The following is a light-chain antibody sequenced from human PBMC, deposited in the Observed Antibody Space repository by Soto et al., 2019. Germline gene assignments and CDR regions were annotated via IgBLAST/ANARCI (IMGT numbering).Light chain of an antibody. CDR2: RAA. Sequence: QSVLTQPPSASGTPGQTVTISCSGRNSNIGSNYVYWYQQLPGTAPRLLMYRAAQRPSGVPDRFSGSKSGTSAALATSGLRSEDEADYYCAAWDDTLSGLVFGGGTKLTVL. CDR1: NSNIGSNY. CDR3: AAWDDTLSGLV. J-gene: IGLJ2*01. V-gene: IGLV1-47*01.